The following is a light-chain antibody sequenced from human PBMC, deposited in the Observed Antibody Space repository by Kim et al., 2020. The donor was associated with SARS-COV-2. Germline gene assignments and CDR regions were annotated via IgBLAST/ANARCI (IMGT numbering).Light chain of an antibody. Sequence: SYELTQPPSVSVSPGQTASITCSGDKVGDKYACWYQQKPGQSPVLVISQDNSRPSGIPERFSGSNSGNTATLTISGTHAMDEADYYCQAWDSSTAVFGGGTQLTVL. CDR1: KVGDKY. CDR2: QDN. J-gene: IGLJ2*01. CDR3: QAWDSSTAV. V-gene: IGLV3-1*01.